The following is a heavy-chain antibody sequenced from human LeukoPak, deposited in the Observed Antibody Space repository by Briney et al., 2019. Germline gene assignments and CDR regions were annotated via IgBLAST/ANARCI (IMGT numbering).Heavy chain of an antibody. Sequence: PGRSLRLSCAASGFTFSSYAMHWVRQAPGKGLEWVAVISYDGSNKYYADSVKGRFTISRDNSKNTLYLQMNSLRAEDTAVYYCASGIGYCSSTSYGMDVWGQGTTVTVSS. J-gene: IGHJ6*02. D-gene: IGHD2-2*01. CDR1: GFTFSSYA. CDR3: ASGIGYCSSTSYGMDV. V-gene: IGHV3-30-3*01. CDR2: ISYDGSNK.